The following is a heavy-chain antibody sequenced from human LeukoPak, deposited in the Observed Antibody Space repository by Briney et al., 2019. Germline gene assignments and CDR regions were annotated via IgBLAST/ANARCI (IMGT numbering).Heavy chain of an antibody. J-gene: IGHJ4*02. Sequence: SVRVSCKASGGTFSSYAISWVRQAPGQGLEWMGGIIPIFGTANYAQKFQGRVTITTDESTSTAYMELSSLRSEDTAVYYCASPLDYYDSSGYHYWGQGTLVTVSS. CDR2: IIPIFGTA. CDR1: GGTFSSYA. V-gene: IGHV1-69*05. D-gene: IGHD3-22*01. CDR3: ASPLDYYDSSGYHY.